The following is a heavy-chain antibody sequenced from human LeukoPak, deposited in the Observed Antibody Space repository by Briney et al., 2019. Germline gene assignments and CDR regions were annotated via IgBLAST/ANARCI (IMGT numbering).Heavy chain of an antibody. D-gene: IGHD3-22*01. Sequence: GASVKVSCKASGYTFTSYGISWVRQAPGQGLEWMGWISDYNGKTIYAQKLQGRVTMTTDTSTSTAYMELRSLRSDDTAVYYCAREGYYDSSGYYSHGYLSDYWGQGTLVTVSS. CDR2: ISDYNGKT. V-gene: IGHV1-18*01. CDR1: GYTFTSYG. CDR3: AREGYYDSSGYYSHGYLSDY. J-gene: IGHJ4*02.